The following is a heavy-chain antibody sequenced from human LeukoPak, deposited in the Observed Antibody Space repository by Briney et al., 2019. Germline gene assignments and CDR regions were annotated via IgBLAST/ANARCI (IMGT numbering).Heavy chain of an antibody. CDR2: IY. V-gene: IGHV5-51*01. CDR1: GYSFTSYW. J-gene: IGHJ4*02. D-gene: IGHD4-17*01. Sequence: GASLQISCKGSGYSFTSYWIAWVRPLPGKGLEWMGIIYSPSFQGQVTISADKSIITAHLQWSSLKASDTAMYYCVRSDYGDFKYYFDYWGQGTLVTVSS. CDR3: VRSDYGDFKYYFDY.